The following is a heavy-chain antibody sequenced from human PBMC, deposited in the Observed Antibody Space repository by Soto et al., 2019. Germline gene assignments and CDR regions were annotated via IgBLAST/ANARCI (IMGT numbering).Heavy chain of an antibody. V-gene: IGHV1-18*01. CDR1: DYTFTSYG. J-gene: IGHJ4*02. Sequence: QVPLVQSGAEVKQPGASVKVSCKASDYTFTSYGISWVRQAPGQGLEWMGWISAHNGNTKYAQKLQGRVTMTTDTSTSTAYMELRSLRSDDTAVYYCARDLAVGLVDYWGQGTLVTVSS. CDR2: ISAHNGNT. CDR3: ARDLAVGLVDY. D-gene: IGHD6-19*01.